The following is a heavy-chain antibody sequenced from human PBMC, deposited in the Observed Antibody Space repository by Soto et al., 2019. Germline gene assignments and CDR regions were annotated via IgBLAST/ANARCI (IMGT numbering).Heavy chain of an antibody. CDR3: AKAEKEAPYHDY. CDR1: VFTFSSYA. V-gene: IGHV3-23*01. Sequence: PVGSLGLSCASSVFTFSSYAISWVLQAPVKGLEWVSSISVSCVITYYADSVKFRFTISIYNSKNTLYLQMNSLREEETAVYYCAKAEKEAPYHDYCGQGHMVTVSS. CDR2: ISVSCVIT. J-gene: IGHJ4*02. D-gene: IGHD2-2*01.